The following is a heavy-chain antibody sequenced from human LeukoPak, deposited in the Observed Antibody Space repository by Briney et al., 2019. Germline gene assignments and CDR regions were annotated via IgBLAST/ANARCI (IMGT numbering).Heavy chain of an antibody. CDR3: ARDLGYSYGTYYYMDV. V-gene: IGHV1-69*06. J-gene: IGHJ6*03. CDR1: GGTFSSYA. D-gene: IGHD5-18*01. CDR2: IIPIFGTA. Sequence: ASVKVSCKASGGTFSSYAISWVRQAPGQGLEWMGGIIPIFGTANYAQKFQGRVTITADKSTSTAYMELSSLRSEDTAVYYCARDLGYSYGTYYYMDVWGKGTTVTVSS.